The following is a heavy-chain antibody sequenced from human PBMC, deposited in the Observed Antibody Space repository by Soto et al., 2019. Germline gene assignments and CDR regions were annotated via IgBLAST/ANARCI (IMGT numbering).Heavy chain of an antibody. Sequence: QVQLQESGPGLVKPSETLSLTCTVSGGSISSYYWSWIRQPPGKGLEWIGYIYYSGSTNYNPSLKSRVTISVDTSKNHSSLKQSSVTAADTAVYYCARRYGYSFDYWGQGTLVTVSS. V-gene: IGHV4-59*08. J-gene: IGHJ4*02. CDR2: IYYSGST. D-gene: IGHD1-1*01. CDR1: GGSISSYY. CDR3: ARRYGYSFDY.